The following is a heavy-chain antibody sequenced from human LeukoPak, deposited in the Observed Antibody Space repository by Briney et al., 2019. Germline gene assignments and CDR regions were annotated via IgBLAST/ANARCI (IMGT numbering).Heavy chain of an antibody. J-gene: IGHJ4*02. CDR3: ARESYSSGSYYFDY. V-gene: IGHV3-74*01. CDR2: IKTDGSGT. Sequence: PGGSLRLSCAASGFTFRSYWMHWVRQAPGKGLVWVSRIKTDGSGTSYADSVKGRFTISRDNAKNTLYLQMNTLRAEDTAVYFCARESYSSGSYYFDYWGQGTLVTVSS. D-gene: IGHD3-22*01. CDR1: GFTFRSYW.